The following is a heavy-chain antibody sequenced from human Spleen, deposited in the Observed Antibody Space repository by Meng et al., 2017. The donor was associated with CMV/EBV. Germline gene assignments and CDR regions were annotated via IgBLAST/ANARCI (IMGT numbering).Heavy chain of an antibody. CDR2: IYHSGYT. Sequence: SETLSLTCAVSGGSVSSSKWWSWVRQPPGKGLEWIGEIYHSGYTNYNPSLKIRSTMSVDKSKNQFSLKLSSVTAADTAVYYCVSGSYAQYDYWGQGTLVTVSS. CDR3: VSGSYAQYDY. D-gene: IGHD1-26*01. J-gene: IGHJ4*02. CDR1: GGSVSSSKW. V-gene: IGHV4-4*02.